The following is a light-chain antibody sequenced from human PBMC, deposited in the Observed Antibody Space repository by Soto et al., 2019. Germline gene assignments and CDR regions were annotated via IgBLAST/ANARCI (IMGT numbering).Light chain of an antibody. Sequence: DIVMTQSPLSLPVTPGEPASISFRASQSVSSNLAWYQQKPGQAPRLLIYGASTRATGIPARFSGSGSGTEFSLTITSLQSEDFALYYCQQYNNRPPWTFGQGTKVDIK. V-gene: IGKV3-15*01. J-gene: IGKJ1*01. CDR1: QSVSSN. CDR3: QQYNNRPPWT. CDR2: GAS.